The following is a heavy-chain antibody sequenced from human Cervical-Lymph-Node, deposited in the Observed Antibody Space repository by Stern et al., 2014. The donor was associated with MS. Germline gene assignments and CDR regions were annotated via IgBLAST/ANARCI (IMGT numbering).Heavy chain of an antibody. CDR3: ARHIISGYYLHYFDF. D-gene: IGHD5-12*01. CDR1: GDSINSYY. CDR2: IYHSGSN. Sequence: QVQLQESGPGLVKPSETLSLTCTVSGDSINSYYWSWIRQPPGKGLEWIAYIYHSGSNKYNPSLKSRVTISVDTTRNQFSLKLSSVTAADTAVYFCARHIISGYYLHYFDFWGQGTLVTVSS. V-gene: IGHV4-59*08. J-gene: IGHJ4*02.